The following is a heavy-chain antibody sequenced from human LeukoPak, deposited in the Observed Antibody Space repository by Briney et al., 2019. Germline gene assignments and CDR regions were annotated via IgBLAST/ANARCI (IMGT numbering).Heavy chain of an antibody. CDR2: ISSSSTTI. D-gene: IGHD5-18*01. J-gene: IGHJ4*02. Sequence: PGGSLRLSCAASGFTFGSYSMNWVRQAPGKGLEWVSYISSSSTTINYAESVKGRFTISRDNAKNSLYLQMNSLRAEDTAVYYCARVAWLTYYFDYWGQGTLVTVSS. CDR3: ARVAWLTYYFDY. V-gene: IGHV3-48*04. CDR1: GFTFGSYS.